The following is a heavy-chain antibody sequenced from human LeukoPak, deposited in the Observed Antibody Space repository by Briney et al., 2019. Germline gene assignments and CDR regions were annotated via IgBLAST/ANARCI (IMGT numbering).Heavy chain of an antibody. CDR3: ARLVGATS. CDR1: GYNFIKYG. J-gene: IGHJ5*02. Sequence: ASVKVSCQASGYNFIKYGVDWVRQAPGQGLEWLGWISPNSGGTNYAQKFQGRVTMTRDTSISTAYMELSRLRSDDTAVYYCARLVGATSWGQGTLVTVSS. CDR2: ISPNSGGT. D-gene: IGHD1-26*01. V-gene: IGHV1-2*02.